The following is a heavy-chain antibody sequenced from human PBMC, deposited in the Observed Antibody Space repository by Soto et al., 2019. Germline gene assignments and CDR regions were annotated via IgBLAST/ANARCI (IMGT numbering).Heavy chain of an antibody. CDR2: IISSSTTI. Sequence: GGSPRLSCAASGFTFSSYSINWVRQAPGKGLEWVSYIISSSTTIYYADSVKGRFPISRDNAKNSLYLQMNSLRDEDTAVYYCARGLTIFGVVNPNYAMDVWGQGTTVTVSS. CDR1: GFTFSSYS. V-gene: IGHV3-48*02. D-gene: IGHD3-3*01. J-gene: IGHJ6*02. CDR3: ARGLTIFGVVNPNYAMDV.